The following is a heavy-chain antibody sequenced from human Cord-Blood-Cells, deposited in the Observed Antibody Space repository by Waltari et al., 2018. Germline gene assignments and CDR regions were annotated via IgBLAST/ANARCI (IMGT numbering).Heavy chain of an antibody. Sequence: EVQLVESGGGLVQPGGSLRLSCAASGFTFSSYSMNWVRQAPGKGLEWVSYISSNSSTRYYADSVKGRFTISRDNAKNSLYLQMNSLRAEDTAVYYCARGGEVVQDYWGQGTLVTVSS. J-gene: IGHJ4*02. CDR1: GFTFSSYS. D-gene: IGHD2-15*01. CDR3: ARGGEVVQDY. V-gene: IGHV3-48*01. CDR2: ISSNSSTR.